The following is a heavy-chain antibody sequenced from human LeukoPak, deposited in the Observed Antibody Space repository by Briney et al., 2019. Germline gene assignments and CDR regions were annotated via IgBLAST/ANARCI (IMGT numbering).Heavy chain of an antibody. CDR1: GGSVRSYY. D-gene: IGHD3-10*01. Sequence: SETLSVTCALPGGSVRSYYCSWLLEPPWKGELSLGYNYYSGSTSSNPSLKSRVTISVDTSKNQFSLKLSSVTAADTAVYYCARIVSQRITMVRGVIIWFDPWGQGTLVTVSS. J-gene: IGHJ5*02. CDR2: NYYSGST. CDR3: ARIVSQRITMVRGVIIWFDP. V-gene: IGHV4-59*02.